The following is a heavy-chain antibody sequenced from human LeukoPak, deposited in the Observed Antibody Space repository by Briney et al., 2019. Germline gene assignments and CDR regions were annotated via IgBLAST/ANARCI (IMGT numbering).Heavy chain of an antibody. Sequence: PGGSLILSCAASGFTFSSYAMSWVRQAPGKGLEWVSAISGSGGSTYYAGSVKGRFTISRDNSKNTLYLQMNSLRAEDTAVYYCAKATSSSWYAGMCDYWGQGTLVTVSS. CDR1: GFTFSSYA. J-gene: IGHJ4*02. D-gene: IGHD6-13*01. V-gene: IGHV3-23*01. CDR2: ISGSGGST. CDR3: AKATSSSWYAGMCDY.